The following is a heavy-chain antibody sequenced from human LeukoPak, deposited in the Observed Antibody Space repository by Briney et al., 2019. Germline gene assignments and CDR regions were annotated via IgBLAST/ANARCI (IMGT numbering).Heavy chain of an antibody. V-gene: IGHV1-2*02. CDR3: ARGIPRGYCTSTSCHPNWFDP. J-gene: IGHJ5*02. CDR2: INPNSGGT. D-gene: IGHD2-2*01. CDR1: GYTFSDYY. Sequence: ASVKVSCKASGYTFSDYYIHWVRQAPGQGLEWMGWINPNSGGTNHAQKFQGGVTMTRDTSIRTAYMEVSSLKSDDTAVYYCARGIPRGYCTSTSCHPNWFDPWGQETLVTVSS.